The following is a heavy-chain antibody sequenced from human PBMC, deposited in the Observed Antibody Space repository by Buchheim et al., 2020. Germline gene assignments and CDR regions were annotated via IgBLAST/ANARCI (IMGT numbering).Heavy chain of an antibody. D-gene: IGHD3/OR15-3a*01. Sequence: EVQLVESGGGLVKPGGSLRLSCAASGFTFNNAWMSWVRQAPGKGLEWVGRIKSKSDYGAADYAAPVTGRFTFSRDDSKNTLYLQMNSLKIEDTAVYYCTRDWVDAFDIWGQGT. CDR3: TRDWVDAFDI. CDR2: IKSKSDYGAA. J-gene: IGHJ3*02. V-gene: IGHV3-15*01. CDR1: GFTFNNAW.